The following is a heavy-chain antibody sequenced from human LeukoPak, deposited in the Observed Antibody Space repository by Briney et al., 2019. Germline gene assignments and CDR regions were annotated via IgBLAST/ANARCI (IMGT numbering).Heavy chain of an antibody. D-gene: IGHD3-3*01. CDR2: INTDGSST. J-gene: IGHJ6*03. CDR3: ARDWNSNYDFWSGPNMDV. Sequence: GGSLRLSCAASGFTFSSYWMHWVRQAPGKGLVWVSRINTDGSSTSYADSVKGRFTISRDNAKNTLYLQMNSLRAEDTAVYYCARDWNSNYDFWSGPNMDVWGKGTTVTVSS. V-gene: IGHV3-74*01. CDR1: GFTFSSYW.